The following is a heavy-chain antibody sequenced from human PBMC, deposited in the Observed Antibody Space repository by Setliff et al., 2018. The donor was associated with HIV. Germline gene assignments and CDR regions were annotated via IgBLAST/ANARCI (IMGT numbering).Heavy chain of an antibody. D-gene: IGHD3-22*01. CDR1: GGSVSSGSYY. CDR3: AAGLHYYDSTGYPLTFDY. CDR2: LYFTGST. Sequence: SETLSLTCSVSGGSVSSGSYYWGWIRQPPGKGLEWIGTLYFTGSTYYNPSLMSRVTISVDTSKNQFSLKLSFVTAADTAVYYCAAGLHYYDSTGYPLTFDYWGQGALVTVSS. V-gene: IGHV4-39*01. J-gene: IGHJ4*02.